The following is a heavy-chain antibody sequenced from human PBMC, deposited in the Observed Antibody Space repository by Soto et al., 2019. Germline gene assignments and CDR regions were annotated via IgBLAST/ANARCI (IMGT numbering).Heavy chain of an antibody. D-gene: IGHD2-8*02. J-gene: IGHJ6*02. CDR3: ARESCTGGICYNNYGMDV. CDR2: IKKDGTEK. Sequence: GGSLRLSCAASGFTLSDYWMTWVRQAPGKGLEWVANIKKDGTEKNYVDSVKGRFTISRDNAKNSLYLEMNSLRADDTAVYYCARESCTGGICYNNYGMDVWGQGTTVTVSS. V-gene: IGHV3-7*03. CDR1: GFTLSDYW.